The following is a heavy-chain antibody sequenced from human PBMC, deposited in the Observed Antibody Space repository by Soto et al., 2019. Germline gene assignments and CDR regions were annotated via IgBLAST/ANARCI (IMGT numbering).Heavy chain of an antibody. V-gene: IGHV3-9*01. CDR1: GFTFHDYA. J-gene: IGHJ4*01. Sequence: EVQLVESGGGLVQPGRSLKLSCAASGFTFHDYAMHWVRQGQGKGLEWVSGITWNSGSIDYADSVKGRFTISRDNAKNSLYLQMNSLRPEDTALYYCAKDIREYSSGWSYFDYWCHGTLVTVSS. CDR2: ITWNSGSI. D-gene: IGHD6-19*01. CDR3: AKDIREYSSGWSYFDY.